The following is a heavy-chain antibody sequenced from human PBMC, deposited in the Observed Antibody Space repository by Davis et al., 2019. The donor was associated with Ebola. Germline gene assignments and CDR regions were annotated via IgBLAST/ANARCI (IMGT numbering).Heavy chain of an antibody. CDR2: INSDGSST. D-gene: IGHD6-6*01. J-gene: IGHJ4*02. Sequence: HTGGSLRLSCAASGFTFSSYWMHWVRQAPGKGLVWVSRINSDGSSTSYADSVKGRFTISRDNAKNTLYLQMNSLRAEDMAVYYCARESPVRAARPASPYWGQGTLVTVSS. V-gene: IGHV3-74*01. CDR3: ARESPVRAARPASPY. CDR1: GFTFSSYW.